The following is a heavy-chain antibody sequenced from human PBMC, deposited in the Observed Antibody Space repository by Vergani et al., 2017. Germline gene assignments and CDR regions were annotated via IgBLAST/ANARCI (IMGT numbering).Heavy chain of an antibody. D-gene: IGHD2-15*01. CDR1: GGSINSHNYY. V-gene: IGHV4-61*02. CDR3: ARGSCLGGSCYKPLFDD. Sequence: QVQLQESGPGLVKPSQTLSLTCTVSGGSINSHNYYWSWIRQPAGKGLEWIGRTHTSGSTNYNPSLKSRVTMSEDTSKNQFSLNLNSVTAADTAVYFCARGSCLGGSCYKPLFDDWGQGILVTVSS. J-gene: IGHJ4*02. CDR2: THTSGST.